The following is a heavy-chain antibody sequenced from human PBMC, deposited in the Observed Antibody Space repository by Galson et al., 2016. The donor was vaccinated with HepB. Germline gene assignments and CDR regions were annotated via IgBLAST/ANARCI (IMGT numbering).Heavy chain of an antibody. Sequence: SLRLSCAASGFTFNSYWMHWVRQAPGKGLVWVSRINTDGSETNYADSVKGRFTISRDNAKNTVYLQMSGLRAEDTAVYYCARRMATITSFDYWGQGTLVTVSS. V-gene: IGHV3-74*01. CDR2: INTDGSET. D-gene: IGHD5-24*01. CDR3: ARRMATITSFDY. J-gene: IGHJ4*02. CDR1: GFTFNSYW.